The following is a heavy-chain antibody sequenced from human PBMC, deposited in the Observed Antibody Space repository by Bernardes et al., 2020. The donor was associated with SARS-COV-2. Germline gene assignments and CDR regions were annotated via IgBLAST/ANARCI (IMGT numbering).Heavy chain of an antibody. D-gene: IGHD6-13*01. V-gene: IGHV3-11*01. CDR2: ISSSCSTI. J-gene: IGHJ6*02. CDR1: GFTFSDYY. Sequence: GGSLRLSSAASGFTFSDYYMSWSRQAPGKGLEWVSHISSSCSTIYYADSLKGRFTISRDNAKNSLYLQMNSLRAEDTAVYYCARDILAAAGTPDTYYYYGMDVWGQGTTVTVSS. CDR3: ARDILAAAGTPDTYYYYGMDV.